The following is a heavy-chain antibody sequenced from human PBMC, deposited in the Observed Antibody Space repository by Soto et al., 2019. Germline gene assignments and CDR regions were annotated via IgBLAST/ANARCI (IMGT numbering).Heavy chain of an antibody. D-gene: IGHD3-22*01. CDR3: AKKPGYYYDSSGYYYFDY. CDR1: GFSFSNYA. J-gene: IGHJ4*02. CDR2: ISGSGGST. Sequence: PGGSLRLSCAASGFSFSNYAMNWVRQAPGKGLEWVSAISGSGGSTYYADSVKGRFTISRDNSKNTLFLQMNSLRAEDTAVYYCAKKPGYYYDSSGYYYFDYWGQGT. V-gene: IGHV3-23*01.